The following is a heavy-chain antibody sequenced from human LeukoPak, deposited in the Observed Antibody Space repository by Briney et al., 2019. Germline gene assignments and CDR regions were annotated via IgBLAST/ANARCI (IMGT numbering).Heavy chain of an antibody. D-gene: IGHD2-2*01. Sequence: GGSXRLSCAAFGFNFSDYYMSWIRQAPGKGLEWVSYISSSGRTINYADSVKGRFSISRDNAKNSLYLQMNSLRAEDTAVYYCARPDCSTSNCYEFDSWGQGTLVTVSS. CDR3: ARPDCSTSNCYEFDS. CDR1: GFNFSDYY. J-gene: IGHJ4*02. V-gene: IGHV3-11*04. CDR2: ISSSGRTI.